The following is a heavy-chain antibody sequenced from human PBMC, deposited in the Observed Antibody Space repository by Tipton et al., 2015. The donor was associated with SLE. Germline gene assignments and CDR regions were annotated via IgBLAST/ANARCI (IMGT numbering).Heavy chain of an antibody. Sequence: TLSLTCTVSGASMSDYYWSWIRQPPGKGLEWIGYTSYSWTTNYNASLKSRVTISVDTSKNQFSLNLSSVTAADTAVYYCARHIPGGSSWHYYYYYGMDVWGQGTTVTVSS. J-gene: IGHJ6*02. CDR2: TSYSWTT. CDR1: GASMSDYY. V-gene: IGHV4-59*08. CDR3: ARHIPGGSSWHYYYYYGMDV. D-gene: IGHD6-13*01.